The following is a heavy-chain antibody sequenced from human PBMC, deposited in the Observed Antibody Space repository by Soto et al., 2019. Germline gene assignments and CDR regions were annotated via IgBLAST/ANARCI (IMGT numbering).Heavy chain of an antibody. CDR2: IYYSGST. CDR1: GGSISSYY. J-gene: IGHJ5*02. V-gene: IGHV4-59*01. Sequence: SETLSLTCTVSGGSISSYYWSWIRQPPGKGLEWNGYIYYSGSTNYNPSLKSRVTISVDTSKNQFSLKLSSVTAADTAVYYCARARLSRSWWFDPWGQGTLVTVSS. D-gene: IGHD3-10*01. CDR3: ARARLSRSWWFDP.